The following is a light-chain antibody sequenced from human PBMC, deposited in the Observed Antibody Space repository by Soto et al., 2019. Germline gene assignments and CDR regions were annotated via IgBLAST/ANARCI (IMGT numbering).Light chain of an antibody. CDR1: QGISSY. CDR2: AAS. CDR3: QQLNSYPLT. V-gene: IGKV1-9*01. J-gene: IGKJ4*01. Sequence: QLTQSPSSLSASVGDRVTITCRASQGISSYLAWYQQKPGKAPKLLIYAASTLQSGVPSRFSGSGSGTDFTLTISSQRPEDSATYYCQQLNSYPLTFGGGTKVQIK.